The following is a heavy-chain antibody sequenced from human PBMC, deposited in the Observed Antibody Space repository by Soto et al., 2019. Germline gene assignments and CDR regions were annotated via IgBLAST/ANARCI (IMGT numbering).Heavy chain of an antibody. CDR3: AKDSVAGSSYYYYGMDV. J-gene: IGHJ6*02. CDR1: GFTFSSYA. CDR2: ISGSGGST. Sequence: GSLRLSCAASGFTFSSYAMSWVRQAPGKGLEWVSVISGSGGSTYYADSVKGRFTISRDNSKNTLYLQMNSLRAEDTAVYYCAKDSVAGSSYYYYGMDVWGQGTTVTVSS. D-gene: IGHD6-19*01. V-gene: IGHV3-23*01.